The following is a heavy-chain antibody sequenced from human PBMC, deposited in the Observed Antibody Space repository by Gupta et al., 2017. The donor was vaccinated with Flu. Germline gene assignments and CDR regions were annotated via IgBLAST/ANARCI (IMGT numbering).Heavy chain of an antibody. CDR1: GFSFDDYT. V-gene: IGHV3-9*01. Sequence: EVQLAESGGGWVQPGRSLRLSCVTSGFSFDDYTMHWVRQTPGKGLEWVSGISWNSVYKGYAESVKGRFIVSRDNAKNSLYLQMNSPRSEDTALYYCARGPHYFEHWGQGSLVTVSS. CDR3: ARGPHYFEH. J-gene: IGHJ4*02. CDR2: ISWNSVYK.